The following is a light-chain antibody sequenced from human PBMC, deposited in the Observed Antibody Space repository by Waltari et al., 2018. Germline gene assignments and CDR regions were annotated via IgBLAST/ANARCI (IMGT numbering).Light chain of an antibody. CDR1: QSVGWS. CDR2: GAS. Sequence: EIVLTQSPGTLSLSPGEGATLSCRASQSVGWSLAWYQQKPGQAPRLVISGASSRATGIPDRFRGSVSGTDFSLTISRLEPEDFAVYYCQHYVRLPVTFGQGTKVEI. V-gene: IGKV3-20*01. CDR3: QHYVRLPVT. J-gene: IGKJ1*01.